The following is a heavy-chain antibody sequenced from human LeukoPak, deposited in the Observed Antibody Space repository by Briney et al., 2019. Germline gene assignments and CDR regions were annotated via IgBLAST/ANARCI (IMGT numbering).Heavy chain of an antibody. CDR1: GFTFDDYA. V-gene: IGHV3-9*01. CDR3: AKAEGSGSYYNAFDI. D-gene: IGHD3-10*01. J-gene: IGHJ3*02. Sequence: GGSLRLSCAVSGFTFDDYAMHWVRQAPGKGLEWVSGISWNSGSIGYADSVKGRFTISRDNAKNSLYLQMNSLRAEDTALYYCAKAEGSGSYYNAFDIWGQGTMVTVSS. CDR2: ISWNSGSI.